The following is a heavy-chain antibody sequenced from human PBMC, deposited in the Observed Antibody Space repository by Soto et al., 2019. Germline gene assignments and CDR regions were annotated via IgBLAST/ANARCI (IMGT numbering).Heavy chain of an antibody. CDR2: ISHSGTT. V-gene: IGHV4-38-2*01. Sequence: PSETLSLTCAVSGYSISREYYWGWVRQPPWKGLEWIGSISHSGTTHYNPSLKSRLTIPLDTSKNQFSLKLTSVTAADTAVYYCARGLEYYDFWTGYSDYWGQGTLVTVSS. CDR1: GYSISREYY. J-gene: IGHJ4*02. CDR3: ARGLEYYDFWTGYSDY. D-gene: IGHD3-3*01.